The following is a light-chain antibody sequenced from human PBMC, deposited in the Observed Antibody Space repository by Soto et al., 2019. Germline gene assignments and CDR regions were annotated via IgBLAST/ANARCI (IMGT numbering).Light chain of an antibody. V-gene: IGKV3-11*01. CDR1: QSVSGY. J-gene: IGKJ4*01. Sequence: EIVLTQSPATLSLSPGERATLSCRASQSVSGYLTWYQQKPGQAPRLLIYDASNRATGSPARFSGSGSGTDFTLTISSLEPEDFAIYYCQQRFKWPLTFGGGTKVEIK. CDR2: DAS. CDR3: QQRFKWPLT.